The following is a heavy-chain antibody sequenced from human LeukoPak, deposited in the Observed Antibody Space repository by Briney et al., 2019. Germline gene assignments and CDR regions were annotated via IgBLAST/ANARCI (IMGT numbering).Heavy chain of an antibody. CDR1: GGSISSGSYY. D-gene: IGHD6-19*01. J-gene: IGHJ3*02. CDR2: IYTSGST. V-gene: IGHV4-61*02. Sequence: SQTLSLTCTVSGGSISSGSYYWSWIRQPAGKGLEWIGRIYTSGSTNYNPSLKSRVTISVDTSKNQFPLKLSSVTAADTAVYYCARAWYSSGWTPGAFDIWGQGTMVTVSS. CDR3: ARAWYSSGWTPGAFDI.